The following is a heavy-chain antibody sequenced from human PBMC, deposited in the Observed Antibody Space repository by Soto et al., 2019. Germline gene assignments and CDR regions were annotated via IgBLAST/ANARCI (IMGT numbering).Heavy chain of an antibody. V-gene: IGHV4-59*12. CDR1: GGSISSYY. Sequence: SETLSLTCTVSGGSISSYYWSWIRQPPGKGLEWIGYIYYSGSTDYNPSLKSRVTISVDTSKNQFSLKLSSVTAADTAVYYCARARGSGYYPYYFDYWGQGTLVTVSS. CDR3: ARARGSGYYPYYFDY. J-gene: IGHJ4*02. D-gene: IGHD3-22*01. CDR2: IYYSGST.